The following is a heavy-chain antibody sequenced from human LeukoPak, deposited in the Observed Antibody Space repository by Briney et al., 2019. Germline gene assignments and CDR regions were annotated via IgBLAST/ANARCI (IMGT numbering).Heavy chain of an antibody. J-gene: IGHJ4*02. CDR3: ARAPHSWGFDY. Sequence: ASVKVSCKASGYTFNSYDFNWLRQATGQGPEWTGWMNPNSGATGYAQKFQGRVTMTRSASINTAYMELSSLRSEDTAVYYCARAPHSWGFDYWGQGTLVTVSS. CDR1: GYTFNSYD. CDR2: MNPNSGAT. D-gene: IGHD7-27*01. V-gene: IGHV1-8*01.